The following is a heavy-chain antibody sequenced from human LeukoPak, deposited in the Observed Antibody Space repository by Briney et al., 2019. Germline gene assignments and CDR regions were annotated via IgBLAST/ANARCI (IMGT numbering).Heavy chain of an antibody. CDR2: IYYSGST. V-gene: IGHV4-39*01. J-gene: IGHJ5*02. CDR1: GGSISSSSYY. Sequence: SETLSLTCTVSGGSISSSSYYWGWIRQPPGKGLEWIGSIYYSGSTYYNPSLKSRVTISVDTSKNQFSLKLSSVTAADTAVYYCARHVPALYYYGSESYVGWFDPWGQGTLVTVSS. D-gene: IGHD3-10*01. CDR3: ARHVPALYYYGSESYVGWFDP.